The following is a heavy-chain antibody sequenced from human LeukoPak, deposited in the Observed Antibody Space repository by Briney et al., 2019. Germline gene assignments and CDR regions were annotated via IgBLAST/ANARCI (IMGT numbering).Heavy chain of an antibody. CDR2: IKQDGSEK. CDR1: GFTFSSYS. J-gene: IGHJ4*02. D-gene: IGHD6-13*01. CDR3: AREAGTSDY. V-gene: IGHV3-7*01. Sequence: GGSLRLSCAASGFTFSSYSMNWVRQAPGKGLEWVANIKQDGSEKYYVDSVKGRFTISRDNAKNSLYLQMNSLRAEDTAVYYCAREAGTSDYWGQGTLVTVSS.